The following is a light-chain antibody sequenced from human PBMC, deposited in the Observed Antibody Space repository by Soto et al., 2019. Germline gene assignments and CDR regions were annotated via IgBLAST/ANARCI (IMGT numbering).Light chain of an antibody. CDR3: SSFPTSTTYV. CDR1: SSDVGSYNR. V-gene: IGLV2-18*02. J-gene: IGLJ1*01. CDR2: EVN. Sequence: QSVLTQPPSVSGSPGQSVAVSCTGTSSDVGSYNRVSWYQQPPGTAPKLIIYEVNNRPSGVPDRFSGSKSGNTASLTISGLQAEDEADYYCSSFPTSTTYVFGTGTKVTVL.